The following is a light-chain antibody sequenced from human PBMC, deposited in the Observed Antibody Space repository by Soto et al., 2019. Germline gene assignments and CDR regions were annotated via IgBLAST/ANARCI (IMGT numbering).Light chain of an antibody. CDR3: QKADTFPLA. CDR2: AAS. Sequence: DIQMTQSPSSVSAYVGDSVTITCRASQDISRWLAWYQQKPGKAPRLLIYAASTLESGVPSRFRGSGSGTLFTLTITTLLPEDFATYYWQKADTFPLAFGGGTKLEI. V-gene: IGKV1-12*01. J-gene: IGKJ4*02. CDR1: QDISRW.